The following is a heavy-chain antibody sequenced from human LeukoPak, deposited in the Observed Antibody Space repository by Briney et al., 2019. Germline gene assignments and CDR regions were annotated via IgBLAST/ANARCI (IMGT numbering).Heavy chain of an antibody. J-gene: IGHJ4*02. V-gene: IGHV1-46*01. CDR3: ARGGTTMVTFDY. D-gene: IGHD5-18*01. Sequence: GASVKVSCKASGYTFTSYYIHWVRQAPGQGLEWMGIITPSGGSTSYAQKFQGRVTMTRDTSTSTVYMELSSLRSEDTAVYYCARGGTTMVTFDYWGQGTLVTVSS. CDR1: GYTFTSYY. CDR2: ITPSGGST.